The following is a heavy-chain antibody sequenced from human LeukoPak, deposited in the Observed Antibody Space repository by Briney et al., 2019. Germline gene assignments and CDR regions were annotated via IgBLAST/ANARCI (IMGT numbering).Heavy chain of an antibody. V-gene: IGHV3-21*01. D-gene: IGHD3-16*01. CDR2: ISSSSSYI. CDR3: AKVSRGYDAFDI. Sequence: GGSLRLSCAASGFTFSSYSMNWVRQAPGKGLEWVSSISSSSSYIYYADSVKGRFTISRDNAKNSLYLQMNSLRAEDTAVYYCAKVSRGYDAFDIWGQGTMVTVSS. CDR1: GFTFSSYS. J-gene: IGHJ3*02.